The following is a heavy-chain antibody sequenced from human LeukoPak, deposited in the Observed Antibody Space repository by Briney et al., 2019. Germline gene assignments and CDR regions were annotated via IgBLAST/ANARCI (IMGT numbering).Heavy chain of an antibody. D-gene: IGHD3-9*01. J-gene: IGHJ4*02. V-gene: IGHV3-20*04. CDR3: AREDDYDKLAGYRLPFFDY. Sequence: PGGSLRLSCAASGFTFDDYGMSWVRQAPGKGLEWVSGINWNGGDTGYADSVKGPFTISRDNAKTSLFLQMNSLRVEDTALYYCAREDDYDKLAGYRLPFFDYWGQGTLVTVSS. CDR2: INWNGGDT. CDR1: GFTFDDYG.